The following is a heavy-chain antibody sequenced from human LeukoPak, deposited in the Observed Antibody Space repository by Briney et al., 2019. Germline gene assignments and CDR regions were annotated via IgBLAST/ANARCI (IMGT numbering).Heavy chain of an antibody. J-gene: IGHJ3*02. V-gene: IGHV3-74*01. CDR3: ARALVAGVTLNALDI. D-gene: IGHD2-15*01. CDR1: GFSFSSYW. CDR2: TQYDGSTT. Sequence: GGSLRLSCAASGFSFSSYWMHWVRQVPGKGLVWVARTQYDGSTTNYADSVKGRFTISRDNAKKTLYVQMNSLRAEDTAVYYCARALVAGVTLNALDIWGQGTMVTVSS.